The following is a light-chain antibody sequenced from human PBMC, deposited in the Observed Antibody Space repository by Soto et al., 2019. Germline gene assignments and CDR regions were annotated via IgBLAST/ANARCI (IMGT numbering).Light chain of an antibody. J-gene: IGKJ5*01. Sequence: IVLTLYPVTLSLYPRERATLSCRVRHSGRSSYLAWYQQKPGQSPKLLIYGASSRTTGIPDRFSGSGSGTDFTLTISSLEAEDAGVYYCQQRPKLPITFGQGTRLEIK. CDR3: QQRPKLPIT. CDR1: HSGRSSY. CDR2: GAS. V-gene: IGKV3D-20*02.